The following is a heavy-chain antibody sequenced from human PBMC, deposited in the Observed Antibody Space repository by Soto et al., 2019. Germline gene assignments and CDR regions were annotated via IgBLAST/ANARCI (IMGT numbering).Heavy chain of an antibody. CDR2: ISPSSTYI. D-gene: IGHD2-15*01. Sequence: GGSLRLSXAASGLNFEKCSMNWVRQPPGKGPEWLASISPSSTYIRYADSVKGRFTISRDNARNSLSLQMMNLRADDTAIYYCATDTGDIETVPATTWGQGTLVTVSS. CDR1: GLNFEKCS. J-gene: IGHJ4*02. V-gene: IGHV3-21*04. CDR3: ATDTGDIETVPATT.